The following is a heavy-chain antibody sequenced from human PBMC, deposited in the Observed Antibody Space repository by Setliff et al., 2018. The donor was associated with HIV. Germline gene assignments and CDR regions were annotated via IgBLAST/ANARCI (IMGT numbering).Heavy chain of an antibody. D-gene: IGHD5-12*01. Sequence: KSSETLSLTCTVSDSGTYYWSWIRQPAGKGLEWIGRVSSRGDTNYNPSLKSQVTMSVDTSKNQFSLKLPSVTAADTAVYYCARVGGEMATIAGAFNIWGKGTMVTV. J-gene: IGHJ3*02. V-gene: IGHV4-4*07. CDR1: DSGTYY. CDR2: VSSRGDT. CDR3: ARVGGEMATIAGAFNI.